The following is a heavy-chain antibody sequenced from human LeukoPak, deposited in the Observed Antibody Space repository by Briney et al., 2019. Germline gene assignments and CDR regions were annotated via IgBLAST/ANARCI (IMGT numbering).Heavy chain of an antibody. J-gene: IGHJ3*02. CDR1: GGSISTYY. CDR2: IYTSGKT. Sequence: SETLSLTCTVSGGSISTYYWSWIRQPAGKGLEWIGRIYTSGKTNYNPSLKSRVTMSVDTSKNQFSLKLRYVTAADTAVYYCARDPVDYGDYVEAFDIWGQGTMVTVSS. CDR3: ARDPVDYGDYVEAFDI. D-gene: IGHD4-17*01. V-gene: IGHV4-4*07.